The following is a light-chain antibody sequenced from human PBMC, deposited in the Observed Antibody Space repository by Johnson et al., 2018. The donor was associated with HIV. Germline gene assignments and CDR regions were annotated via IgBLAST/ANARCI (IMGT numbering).Light chain of an antibody. CDR1: SSNIGNNY. J-gene: IGLJ1*01. Sequence: QSVLTQPPSVSAAPGQKVTISCSGSSSNIGNNYVSWYQQLPGTAPKLLIYDNNKRPSGIPDRFSGSKSGTSATLGITGLQTGDEADYYCETLDSNLSGVFGTGTKVTVL. CDR2: DNN. CDR3: ETLDSNLSGV. V-gene: IGLV1-51*01.